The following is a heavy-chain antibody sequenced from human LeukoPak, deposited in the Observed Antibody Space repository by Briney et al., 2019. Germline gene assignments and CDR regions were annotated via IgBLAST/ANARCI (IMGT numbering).Heavy chain of an antibody. Sequence: PSETLSLTCSVSGDSISGGGFYWTWIRQPPGKGLEWIGYIYYSGSTNYNPSLKSRVTISVDTSKNQFSLKLSSVTAADTAVYYCARWYSSSQDYWGQGTLVTVSS. CDR2: IYYSGST. CDR1: GDSISGGGFY. D-gene: IGHD6-13*01. CDR3: ARWYSSSQDY. V-gene: IGHV4-61*08. J-gene: IGHJ4*02.